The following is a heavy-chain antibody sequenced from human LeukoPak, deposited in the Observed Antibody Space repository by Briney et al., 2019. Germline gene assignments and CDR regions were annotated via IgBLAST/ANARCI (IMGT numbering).Heavy chain of an antibody. J-gene: IGHJ4*02. D-gene: IGHD6-6*01. V-gene: IGHV3-7*01. CDR3: ARRGGSSSRRSPIDY. CDR1: GFTFTDYW. Sequence: PGGSLRLSCTASGFTFTDYWIAWVRQAPGRGPEWVANIKQDGSQIYYVDSVRGRFTISRDNAKNSLFLQMNGLRAEDTAVYYCARRGGSSSRRSPIDYWGQGTLVTVSS. CDR2: IKQDGSQI.